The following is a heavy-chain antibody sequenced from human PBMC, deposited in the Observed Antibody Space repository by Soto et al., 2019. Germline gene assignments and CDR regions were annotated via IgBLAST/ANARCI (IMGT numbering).Heavy chain of an antibody. Sequence: SETLSLTCAVYGGSFSGYYWSWIRQPPGKGLEWIGEINHSGSTNYNPSLKSRVTISVDTSKNQFSLKLSSVTAADTAVYYCARSRMGYYYYYCMDVWGQGTTVTVSS. CDR1: GGSFSGYY. J-gene: IGHJ6*02. CDR3: ARSRMGYYYYYCMDV. V-gene: IGHV4-34*01. CDR2: INHSGST. D-gene: IGHD2-15*01.